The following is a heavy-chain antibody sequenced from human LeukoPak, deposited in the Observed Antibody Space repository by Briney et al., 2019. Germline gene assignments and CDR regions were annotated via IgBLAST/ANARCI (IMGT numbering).Heavy chain of an antibody. Sequence: SETLSLTCSVSDGSINSYYWNWIRRPPGKGLEWIGYIYYNGNTNYSPSLKSRVTMSVDTSKNLFSLKVSSVTAADTAVYYCARSSWSGWFDHWGQGTLVTVSS. D-gene: IGHD6-13*01. V-gene: IGHV4-59*01. CDR3: ARSSWSGWFDH. J-gene: IGHJ5*02. CDR2: IYYNGNT. CDR1: DGSINSYY.